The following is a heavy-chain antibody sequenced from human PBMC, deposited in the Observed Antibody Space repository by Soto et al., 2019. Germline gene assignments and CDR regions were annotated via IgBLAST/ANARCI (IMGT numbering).Heavy chain of an antibody. CDR2: IADSRDRT. CDR3: AKGID. J-gene: IGHJ4*02. CDR1: GFTFRSYA. D-gene: IGHD1-26*01. Sequence: EVQLLESGGGLVQPGGSLRLSCAASGFTFRSYAMSWVRQAPGKGLEWVSVIADSRDRTYYADSVKGRFTISRDNSKNTLYLQMHNLRAEDTATYSCAKGIDWGQGTRVTVSS. V-gene: IGHV3-23*01.